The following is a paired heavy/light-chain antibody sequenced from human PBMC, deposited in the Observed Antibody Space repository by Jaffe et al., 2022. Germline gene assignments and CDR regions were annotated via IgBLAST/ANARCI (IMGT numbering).Light chain of an antibody. V-gene: IGKV2-30*02. CDR1: QSLVHSDGNTY. Sequence: DVVMTQSPLSLPVTLGQPASISCRSSQSLVHSDGNTYLNWFQQRPGQSPRRLIYKVSNRDSGVPDRFSGSGSGTDFTLKISRVEAEDVGVYYCMQSIYWPWTFGQGTKVEIK. CDR3: MQSIYWPWT. J-gene: IGKJ1*01. CDR2: KVS.
Heavy chain of an antibody. V-gene: IGHV3-7*01. CDR1: GFTFSSYW. D-gene: IGHD3-10*01. CDR2: IKDDGSEK. CDR3: GCMVRREAFDI. Sequence: EVQLVESGGGLAQPGGSLTLSCAASGFTFSSYWMSWVRQAPGKGLEWVANIKDDGSEKYYVDSVKGRFTISRDNAKNSLYLQMNSLRVEDTAVYYCGCMVRREAFDIWGQGTMVPVSS. J-gene: IGHJ3*02.